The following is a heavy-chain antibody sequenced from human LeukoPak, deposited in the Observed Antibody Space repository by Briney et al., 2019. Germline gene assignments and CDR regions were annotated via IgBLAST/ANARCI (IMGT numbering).Heavy chain of an antibody. CDR3: AREDASNMDDTFDI. CDR2: INHSGST. V-gene: IGHV4-34*01. Sequence: SETLSLTCAVYGGSFSGYYWTWIRQPPGKGLEWIGEINHSGSTNYNPSLKSRVTISVDTSRNQFSLNLASVTAADAAVYYCAREDASNMDDTFDIWGQGTMVTVSS. CDR1: GGSFSGYY. J-gene: IGHJ3*02. D-gene: IGHD4-11*01.